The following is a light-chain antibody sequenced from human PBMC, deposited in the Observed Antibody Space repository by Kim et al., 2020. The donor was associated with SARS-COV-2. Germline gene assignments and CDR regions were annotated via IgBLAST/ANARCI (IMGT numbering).Light chain of an antibody. CDR3: QQTYSASRT. J-gene: IGKJ1*01. Sequence: DIQMTQSPSSLSASVGDRVTITCRASQDISSYLNWYQQKPGKAPKLLVYTASSLQSGVPSRFTGSGSETDFTLTISSLQPEDFATYYCQQTYSASRTFGQGTKV. CDR1: QDISSY. V-gene: IGKV1-39*01. CDR2: TAS.